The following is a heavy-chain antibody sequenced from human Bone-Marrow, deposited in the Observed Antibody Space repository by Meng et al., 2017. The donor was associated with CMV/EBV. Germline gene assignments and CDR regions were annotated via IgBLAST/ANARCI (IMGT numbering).Heavy chain of an antibody. V-gene: IGHV3-9*03. Sequence: SLKISCAASGFTFDDYAMHWVRQAPGKGLEWVSGISWNSGSIGDADSVKGRFTISRDNAKNALYLQMNSLRAEDMALYYCAKGKGPSYYSYGMDVWGQGTTVTVSS. CDR1: GFTFDDYA. CDR3: AKGKGPSYYSYGMDV. J-gene: IGHJ6*02. CDR2: ISWNSGSI.